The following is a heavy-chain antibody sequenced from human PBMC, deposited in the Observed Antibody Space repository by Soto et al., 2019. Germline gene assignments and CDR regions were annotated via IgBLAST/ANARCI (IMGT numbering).Heavy chain of an antibody. CDR3: ARGQIVGASGGPEFDY. Sequence: QSQTLSLTCAVYGGSFSGYYWSWIRQPPGKGLEWIGEINHSGSTNYNPSLKSRVTISVDTSKNQFSLKLSSVTAADTAVYYCARGQIVGASGGPEFDYWGQGTLVTVSS. CDR1: GGSFSGYY. V-gene: IGHV4-34*01. CDR2: INHSGST. D-gene: IGHD1-26*01. J-gene: IGHJ4*02.